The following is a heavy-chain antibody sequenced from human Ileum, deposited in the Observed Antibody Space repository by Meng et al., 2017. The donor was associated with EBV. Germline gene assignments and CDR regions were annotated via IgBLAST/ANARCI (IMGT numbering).Heavy chain of an antibody. J-gene: IGHJ4*02. D-gene: IGHD2-15*01. Sequence: VQLRESGPRLVEPSHTLSLTCVVSGAPISSGGYHWSWIRQPPGKGLEWIGYIFSSGSPYYHPSLKNRITMSVDTSKNQFSLNLKSVTAADTAVYYCASYSEGGGGLGYWGQGTLVTVSS. CDR1: GAPISSGGYH. CDR2: IFSSGSP. CDR3: ASYSEGGGGLGY. V-gene: IGHV4-30-4*01.